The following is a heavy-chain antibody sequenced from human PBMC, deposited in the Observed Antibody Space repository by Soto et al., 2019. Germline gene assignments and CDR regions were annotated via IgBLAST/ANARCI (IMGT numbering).Heavy chain of an antibody. V-gene: IGHV1-18*01. J-gene: IGHJ6*02. D-gene: IGHD6-13*01. Sequence: QVQLVQSGAEVKKPGASVKVSCKASGYTFTSYGISWVRQAPGQGLEWMGWISAYNGNTNYAQKLQGRVTMTTDTTTSTAYMELRSLRSDDTAVYYCARDSGAIAAAADYYDYGMDVWGQGTTVTVSS. CDR2: ISAYNGNT. CDR1: GYTFTSYG. CDR3: ARDSGAIAAAADYYDYGMDV.